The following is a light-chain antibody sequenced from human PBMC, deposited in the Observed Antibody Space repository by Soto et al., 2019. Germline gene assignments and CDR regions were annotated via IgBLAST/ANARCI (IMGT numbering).Light chain of an antibody. V-gene: IGKV1-39*01. CDR1: QSISSY. Sequence: DIQMTQSPSSLSASVGDRVTITCRASQSISSYLNWYQQKPGKAPKLLIYAASSLQSGVPSRFSGSGSGTDFTLTISSLQPEDFATYYCHQNWTFGQGTKVEIK. J-gene: IGKJ1*01. CDR2: AAS. CDR3: HQNWT.